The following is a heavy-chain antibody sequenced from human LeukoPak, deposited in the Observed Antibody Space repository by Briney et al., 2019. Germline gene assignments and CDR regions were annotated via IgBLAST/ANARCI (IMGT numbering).Heavy chain of an antibody. V-gene: IGHV4-59*01. J-gene: IGHJ5*02. Sequence: SETLSPTCTVSGGSTSSYYWSWIRQPPGKGLEWIGYTYYSGSTNYNPSLKSRVTISVDTSKNQFSLKLSSVTAADTAVYYCARDEKQGFDPWGQGTLVTVSS. CDR1: GGSTSSYY. CDR3: ARDEKQGFDP. CDR2: TYYSGST.